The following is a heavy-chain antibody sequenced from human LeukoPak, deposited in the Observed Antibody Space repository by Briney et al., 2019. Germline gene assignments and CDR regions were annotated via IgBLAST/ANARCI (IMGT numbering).Heavy chain of an antibody. V-gene: IGHV3-21*01. CDR3: ARDRRVMGYYYYYYMDV. D-gene: IGHD3-10*01. CDR2: ISTSSSYI. J-gene: IGHJ6*03. Sequence: PGGSLRLSCAASGFTFSNAWMSWVRQAPGKGLEWVSSISTSSSYIYYADSVKGRFTSSRDNAKNSLYLQMNSLRAEDTAVYYCARDRRVMGYYYYYYMDVWGKGTTVTISS. CDR1: GFTFSNAW.